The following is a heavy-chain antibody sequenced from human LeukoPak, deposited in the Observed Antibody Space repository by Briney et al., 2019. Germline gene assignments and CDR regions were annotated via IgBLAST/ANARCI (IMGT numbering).Heavy chain of an antibody. CDR3: TTVVVPAAAGDV. V-gene: IGHV3-21*01. CDR1: GFTFSSYR. J-gene: IGHJ6*04. CDR2: ISSSSSYI. Sequence: GGSLRLSCAASGFTFSSYRMNWVRQAPGKGLEWVSSISSSSSYIYYADSVKGRFTISRDNAKNSLYLQMNSLRAEDTAVYYCTTVVVPAAAGDVWGKGTTVTVSS. D-gene: IGHD2-2*01.